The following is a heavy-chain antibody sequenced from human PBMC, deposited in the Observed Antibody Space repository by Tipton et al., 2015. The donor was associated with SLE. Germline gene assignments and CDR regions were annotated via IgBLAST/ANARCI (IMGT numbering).Heavy chain of an antibody. CDR3: ARDRWSGDYPRYYYYGMDV. V-gene: IGHV3-7*01. D-gene: IGHD4-17*01. CDR2: IKPDGSLQ. J-gene: IGHJ6*02. Sequence: SLRLSCIASGFNCSTYWMSWVRQSPGKGLECVANIKPDGSLQNYVDYVKGRFTISRDNAKNSLYLQMDSLRAEDTAVYYCARDRWSGDYPRYYYYGMDVWGQGTTVTVSS. CDR1: GFNCSTYW.